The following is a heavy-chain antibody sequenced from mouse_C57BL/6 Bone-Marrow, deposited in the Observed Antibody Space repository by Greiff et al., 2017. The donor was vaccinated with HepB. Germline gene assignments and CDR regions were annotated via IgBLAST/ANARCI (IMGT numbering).Heavy chain of an antibody. CDR3: ARTSNYDAMDD. Sequence: EVKLMESGGDLVKPGGSLKLSCAASGFTFSSYGMSWVRQTPDKRLAWVATISSGGSYTYYPDSVKGRFTISRDNAKNTLYLQMSSLKSEYTAMYYCARTSNYDAMDDWGQGTSVTVSS. CDR1: GFTFSSYG. D-gene: IGHD2-5*01. J-gene: IGHJ4*01. CDR2: ISSGGSYT. V-gene: IGHV5-6*01.